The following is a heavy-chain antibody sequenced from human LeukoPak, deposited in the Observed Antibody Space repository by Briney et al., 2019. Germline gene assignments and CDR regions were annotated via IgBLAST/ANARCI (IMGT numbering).Heavy chain of an antibody. CDR2: MNPNSGNT. D-gene: IGHD6-13*01. CDR3: AKDSLGAAAGSYYYYGMDV. J-gene: IGHJ6*02. CDR1: GYTFTSYD. Sequence: ASVKVSCKASGYTFTSYDINWVRQATGQGLEWMGWMNPNSGNTGYAQKFQGRVTMTRNTSISTAYMELSSLRAEDTAVYYCAKDSLGAAAGSYYYYGMDVWGQGTTVTVSS. V-gene: IGHV1-8*01.